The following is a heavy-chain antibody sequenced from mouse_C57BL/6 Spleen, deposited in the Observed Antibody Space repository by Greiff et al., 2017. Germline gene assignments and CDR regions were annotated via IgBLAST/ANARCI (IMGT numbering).Heavy chain of an antibody. Sequence: QVQLKQPGAELVRPGSSVKLSCKASGYTFTSYWMHWVEQRPIQGLEWIGNIDPSDSETHYNQKFKDKATLTVDKSSSTAYMQLSSLTSEDSAVYYFARRGYAMDYWGQGTSVTVSS. V-gene: IGHV1-52*01. CDR2: IDPSDSET. CDR1: GYTFTSYW. J-gene: IGHJ4*01. CDR3: ARRGYAMDY.